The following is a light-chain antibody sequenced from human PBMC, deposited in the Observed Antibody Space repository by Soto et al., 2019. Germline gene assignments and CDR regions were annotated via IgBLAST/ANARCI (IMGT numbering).Light chain of an antibody. CDR2: KVS. Sequence: DAVLTQSPLSLPVTLGQPASISCRSSQSLVFSDENNYLDWFQQRPGQSPRRLIYKVSIRDSGVPDRFSGSGSGTDFTLKISRVEAEDVGVYYCMQGSGWPWTFGQGTKLEIK. CDR1: QSLVFSDENNY. V-gene: IGKV2-30*01. J-gene: IGKJ1*01. CDR3: MQGSGWPWT.